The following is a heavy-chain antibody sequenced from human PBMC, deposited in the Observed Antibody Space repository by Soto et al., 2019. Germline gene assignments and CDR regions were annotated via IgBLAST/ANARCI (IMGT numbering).Heavy chain of an antibody. V-gene: IGHV4-30-4*01. CDR1: GGSISSGDYY. J-gene: IGHJ6*03. Sequence: PSETLSLTCTVSGGSISSGDYYWSWIRQPPGKGLEWIGYIYYSGSTYYNPSLKSRVTISVDTSKNQFSLKLRSVTAADTAVYYCARVFYYYYYMDVWGKGTTVTVSS. CDR3: ARVFYYYYYMDV. CDR2: IYYSGST.